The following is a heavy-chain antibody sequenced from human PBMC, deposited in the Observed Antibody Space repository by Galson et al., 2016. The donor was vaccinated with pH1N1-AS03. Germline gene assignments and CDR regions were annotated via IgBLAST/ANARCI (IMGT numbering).Heavy chain of an antibody. CDR1: GYIFTGFY. CDR3: ARDPRGPCSSATCATTYYFGMDV. J-gene: IGHJ6*02. D-gene: IGHD2/OR15-2a*01. V-gene: IGHV1-2*04. CDR2: INTDSGVT. Sequence: SVKVSCKASGYIFTGFYVHWVRRAPGQGLEWMGWINTDSGVTNYAQKFQAWVTMTGDTSISTAYLELYGLKSDDTAVYYCARDPRGPCSSATCATTYYFGMDVWGQGTTVIVSS.